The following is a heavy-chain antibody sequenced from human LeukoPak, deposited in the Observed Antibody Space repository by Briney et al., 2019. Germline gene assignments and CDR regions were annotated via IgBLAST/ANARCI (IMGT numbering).Heavy chain of an antibody. CDR1: GFAFSSYS. CDR3: ARDGVTATIGRRYDY. V-gene: IGHV3-21*01. D-gene: IGHD5-24*01. Sequence: GGSLRLSCAASGFAFSSYSMNWVRQAPGKGLEWVSSISSSSSYIYYADSVRGRFTISRDNAKNSLYLQVNSLRAEDTAIYYCARDGVTATIGRRYDYWGQGTLVTVSP. J-gene: IGHJ4*02. CDR2: ISSSSSYI.